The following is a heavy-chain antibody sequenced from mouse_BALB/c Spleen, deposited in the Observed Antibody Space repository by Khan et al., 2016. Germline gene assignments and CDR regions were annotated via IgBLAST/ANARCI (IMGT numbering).Heavy chain of an antibody. D-gene: IGHD1-1*01. V-gene: IGHV9-3-1*01. J-gene: IGHJ2*01. CDR1: GYTFTNFG. CDR3: ATGITTVKDTGVHY. CDR2: INTNTGET. Sequence: QIQLVQSGPELKKPGESVKISCKASGYTFTNFGINWVRQAPGKGLEWMDWINTNTGETTYADDFKGRFAFSLETSSSTAYLQINNLKNEDTDTDVCATGITTVKDTGVHYWGQGTTVTVSS.